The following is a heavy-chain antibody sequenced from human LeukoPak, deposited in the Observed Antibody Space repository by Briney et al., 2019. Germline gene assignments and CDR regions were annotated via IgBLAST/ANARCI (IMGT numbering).Heavy chain of an antibody. J-gene: IGHJ4*02. CDR1: GYTFTSYG. Sequence: ASVKVSCKASGYTFTSYGISWVRQAPGQGLEWMGIINPSGGSTSYAQKFQGRFSMTRDTSTSTVYMELSSLRSEDTAVYYCARRGDGYNLPNDYWGQGTLVTVSS. CDR2: INPSGGST. CDR3: ARRGDGYNLPNDY. V-gene: IGHV1-46*01. D-gene: IGHD5-12*01.